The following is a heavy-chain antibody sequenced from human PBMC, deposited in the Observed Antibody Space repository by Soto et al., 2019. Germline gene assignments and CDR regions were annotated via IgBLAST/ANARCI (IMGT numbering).Heavy chain of an antibody. CDR2: ISYDGSNK. D-gene: IGHD5-12*01. V-gene: IGHV3-30*18. Sequence: GGSLRLSCAASGFTFSSYGMHWVRQAPGKGLEWVAVISYDGSNKYYADSVKGRFTISRDNSKNTLYLKMNSLRAEDTAVYYCAKSRKDGYNRPSPFDYWGQGTLVTVSS. CDR3: AKSRKDGYNRPSPFDY. J-gene: IGHJ4*02. CDR1: GFTFSSYG.